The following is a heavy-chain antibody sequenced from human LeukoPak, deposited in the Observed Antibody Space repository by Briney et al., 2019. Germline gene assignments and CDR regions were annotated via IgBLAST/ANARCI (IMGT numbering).Heavy chain of an antibody. CDR1: GFTFSDYY. J-gene: IGHJ6*03. V-gene: IGHV3-11*04. CDR2: ISSSGSTI. CDR3: AREPISSYGDNYYYYYYMDV. D-gene: IGHD4-17*01. Sequence: GGSLRLSCAASGFTFSDYYMSWIRQAPGKGLEWVSYISSSGSTIYYADSVKGRFTISRDNAKNSLYLQMNSLRAEDTAVYYCAREPISSYGDNYYYYYYMDVWGKGTTLTVSS.